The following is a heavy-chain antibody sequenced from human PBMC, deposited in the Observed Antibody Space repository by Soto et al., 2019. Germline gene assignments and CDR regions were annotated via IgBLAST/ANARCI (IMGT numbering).Heavy chain of an antibody. Sequence: ASVKVSCKASGYTFTGYYMHWVRQAPGQGLEWMGWINPNSGGTNYAQKFQGWVTMTRDTSISAAYMELSRLRSDDTAVYYCARDLYSSGWHAYDAFDIWGQGTMVTVSS. V-gene: IGHV1-2*04. D-gene: IGHD6-19*01. CDR3: ARDLYSSGWHAYDAFDI. CDR2: INPNSGGT. CDR1: GYTFTGYY. J-gene: IGHJ3*02.